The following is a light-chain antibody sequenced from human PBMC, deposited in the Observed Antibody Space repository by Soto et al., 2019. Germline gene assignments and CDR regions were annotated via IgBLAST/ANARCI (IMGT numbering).Light chain of an antibody. Sequence: DIQMTQSPSTLSASVGDRVTITCRASQDIGTWLAWYQQKPEKAPKVLIYRASHLESGVPSRFSASGSGTELSLTINSLQADDFATYYCQQAKSFPVSFGQGTRLEIK. CDR2: RAS. J-gene: IGKJ5*01. CDR3: QQAKSFPVS. V-gene: IGKV1-5*03. CDR1: QDIGTW.